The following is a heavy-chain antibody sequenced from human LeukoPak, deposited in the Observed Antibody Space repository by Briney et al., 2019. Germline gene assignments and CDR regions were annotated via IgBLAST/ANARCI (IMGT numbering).Heavy chain of an antibody. V-gene: IGHV4-39*07. J-gene: IGHJ3*02. D-gene: IGHD3-10*01. Sequence: MSSETLSLTCTVSGGSISSSSYYWGWIRQPPGKGLEWIGSIYYSGSTYYNPSLKSRVTISVDTSKNQFSLKLSSVTAADTAVYYCARGIDGEPDAFDIWGQGTMVTVSS. CDR2: IYYSGST. CDR1: GGSISSSSYY. CDR3: ARGIDGEPDAFDI.